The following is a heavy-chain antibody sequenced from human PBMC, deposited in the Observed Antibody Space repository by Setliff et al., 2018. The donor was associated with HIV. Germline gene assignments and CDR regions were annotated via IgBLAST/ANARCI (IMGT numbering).Heavy chain of an antibody. CDR3: ARAGSGWPYFDY. J-gene: IGHJ4*02. Sequence: ASVKVSCKASGYTFTSHDINWVRQATGQGLEWMGWMNPNSANTGYAQKFQGRVTMTRNTSISTAYMELSSLRSEDTAVYYCARAGSGWPYFDYWGQGTLVTVSS. D-gene: IGHD6-19*01. V-gene: IGHV1-8*02. CDR1: GYTFTSHD. CDR2: MNPNSANT.